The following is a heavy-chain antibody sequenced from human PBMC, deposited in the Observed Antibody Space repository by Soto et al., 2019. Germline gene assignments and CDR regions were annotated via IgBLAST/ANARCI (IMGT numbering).Heavy chain of an antibody. V-gene: IGHV5-10-1*01. D-gene: IGHD3-9*01. Sequence: PGESLKISCKGSEYSFTSYWISWVRQMPGKGLEWMGRIDPSDSYTNYSPSFQGHVTISADKSISTAYLQWSSLKASDTAMYYCARTHYDILTGYYGGWFDPWGQGTLVTVSS. CDR3: ARTHYDILTGYYGGWFDP. J-gene: IGHJ5*02. CDR1: EYSFTSYW. CDR2: IDPSDSYT.